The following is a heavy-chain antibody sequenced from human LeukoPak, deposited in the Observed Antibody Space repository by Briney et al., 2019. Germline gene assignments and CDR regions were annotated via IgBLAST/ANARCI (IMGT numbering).Heavy chain of an antibody. CDR1: GGSFSGLY. CDR3: ARGLDYGDYGAETVGYYFDY. V-gene: IGHV4-34*01. D-gene: IGHD4-17*01. Sequence: SETLSLTCSVYGGSFSGLYWSWIPKPPGNCLECIGQILHSASTNYNPSLKSRVTISVDTSKNQFSLKLSSVTAADTAVYYCARGLDYGDYGAETVGYYFDYWGQGTLVTVSS. J-gene: IGHJ4*02. CDR2: ILHSAST.